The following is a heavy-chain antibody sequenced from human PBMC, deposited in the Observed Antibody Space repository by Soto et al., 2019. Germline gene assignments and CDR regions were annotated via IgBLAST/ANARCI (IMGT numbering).Heavy chain of an antibody. J-gene: IGHJ4*02. D-gene: IGHD6-19*01. CDR2: IQYSGTT. Sequence: KTSETLSLTCTVSGGSISTYYWNWIRQPPGKRLEWIGNIQYSGTTNFNPSLKSRVTISFDTSENQFSLKLVSVTSADTAVYYCARGGSSSWYAADYWGQGTMVTVSS. CDR3: ARGGSSSWYAADY. CDR1: GGSISTYY. V-gene: IGHV4-59*01.